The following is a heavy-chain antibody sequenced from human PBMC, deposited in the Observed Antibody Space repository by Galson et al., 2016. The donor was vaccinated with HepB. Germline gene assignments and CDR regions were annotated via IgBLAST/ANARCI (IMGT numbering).Heavy chain of an antibody. Sequence: SLRLSCAASGFTFSSYAMSWVRQAPGKGLEWVSSISADGAPYNVDSMKGRFTISRDNSKDTLYLQMISLRAEDTAVYYCARDRGFYSSTWDWGQGTLVTVSS. D-gene: IGHD2-2*01. CDR1: GFTFSSYA. J-gene: IGHJ4*02. V-gene: IGHV3-23*01. CDR2: ISADGAP. CDR3: ARDRGFYSSTWD.